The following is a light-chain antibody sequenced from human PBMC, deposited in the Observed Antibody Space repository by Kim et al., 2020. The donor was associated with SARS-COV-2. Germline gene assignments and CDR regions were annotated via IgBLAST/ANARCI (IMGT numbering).Light chain of an antibody. CDR2: GAS. CDR1: QSVSSSY. J-gene: IGKJ4*01. V-gene: IGKV3-20*01. Sequence: SPAERATLPCRASQSVSSSYVAWYQQKPGQAPRRLIYGASSRATGIPDRFSGRGSGTDFTLTISRLEPEDFAVYYCQQYGSSPLTFGGGTKVDIK. CDR3: QQYGSSPLT.